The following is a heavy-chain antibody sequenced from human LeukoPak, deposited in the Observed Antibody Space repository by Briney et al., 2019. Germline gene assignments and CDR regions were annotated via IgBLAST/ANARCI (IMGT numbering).Heavy chain of an antibody. J-gene: IGHJ4*02. CDR3: ARWDDSAWGFGN. CDR1: GFTFSSYW. D-gene: IGHD6-19*01. Sequence: GSLRLSCAVSGFTFSSYWMSWVRQAPGKGLEWVGYISHSGTTSYNSSLKSRVTISVDTSKNQLSLKLTSVTAADTAVYYCARWDDSAWGFGNWGPGTLVTVSS. CDR2: ISHSGTT. V-gene: IGHV4-59*08.